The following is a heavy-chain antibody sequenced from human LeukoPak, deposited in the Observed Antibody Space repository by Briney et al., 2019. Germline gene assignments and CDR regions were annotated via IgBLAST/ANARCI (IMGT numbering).Heavy chain of an antibody. CDR2: INHSGST. D-gene: IGHD3-3*01. CDR3: ARAGTYDFWSGYYRRWFDP. V-gene: IGHV4-34*01. Sequence: SETLSLTCAVYGGSFSGYSWSWIRQPPGKGLEWIGEINHSGSTNYNPSLKSRVTISVDTSKNQFSLKLSSVTAADTAVYYCARAGTYDFWSGYYRRWFDPWGQGTLVTVSS. CDR1: GGSFSGYS. J-gene: IGHJ5*02.